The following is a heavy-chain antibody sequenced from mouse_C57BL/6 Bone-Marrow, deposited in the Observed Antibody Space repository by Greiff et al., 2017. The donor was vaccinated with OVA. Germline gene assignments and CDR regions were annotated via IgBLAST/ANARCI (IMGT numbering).Heavy chain of an antibody. Sequence: VQLQQSGPELVKPGASVKISCKASGYSFTGYYMNWVKQSPEKSLEWIGEINPSTGGTTYNQKFKAKATLTVDKSSSTAYMQLKSLTSEDSAVYYCASLRSSMDYWGQGTSVTVSS. CDR2: INPSTGGT. J-gene: IGHJ4*01. V-gene: IGHV1-42*01. CDR3: ASLRSSMDY. D-gene: IGHD1-1*01. CDR1: GYSFTGYY.